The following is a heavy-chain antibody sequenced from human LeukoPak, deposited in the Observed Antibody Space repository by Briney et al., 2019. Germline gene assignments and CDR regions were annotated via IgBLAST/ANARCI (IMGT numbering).Heavy chain of an antibody. CDR1: GGSISSSGYS. CDR3: ARTPTYCGGDCYYFDH. V-gene: IGHV4-30-2*01. D-gene: IGHD2-21*02. J-gene: IGHJ4*02. Sequence: SQTLSLTCAVSGGSISSSGYSWSWIRQPPGKGLEWIGYIHHTGSTYYNPSLKSRVTISVDRSKNQFSLKLSSVTAADTAMYFCARTPTYCGGDCYYFDHWGQGTLVTVSS. CDR2: IHHTGST.